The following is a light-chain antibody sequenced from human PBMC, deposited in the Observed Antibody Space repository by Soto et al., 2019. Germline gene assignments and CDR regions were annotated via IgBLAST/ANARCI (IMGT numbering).Light chain of an antibody. CDR2: EVT. CDR1: SSDVGGYNY. CDR3: SSFADGFNVV. V-gene: IGLV2-8*01. Sequence: QSALTQSPSASGSPGQSVTISCIGTSSDVGGYNYVSWYQHHPGKAPKLIIYEVTKRPSEIPARFSASKSGNTASLIVSGLQPEDEAEYFCSSFADGFNVVFGGGTKLTVL. J-gene: IGLJ2*01.